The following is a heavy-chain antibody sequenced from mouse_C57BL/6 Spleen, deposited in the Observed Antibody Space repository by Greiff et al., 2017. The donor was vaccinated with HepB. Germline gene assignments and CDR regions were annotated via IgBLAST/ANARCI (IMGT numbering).Heavy chain of an antibody. Sequence: DVKLVESEGGLVQPGSSMKLSCTASGFTFSDYYMAWVRQVPEKGLEWVANLHYDGSSTYYLDSLNSRFIISRDNAKNILYLQMSSLKSEDTATYYCAREGLSEGRRWYFDVWGTGTTVTVSS. V-gene: IGHV5-16*01. CDR1: GFTFSDYY. CDR2: LHYDGSST. J-gene: IGHJ1*03. D-gene: IGHD6-2*01. CDR3: AREGLSEGRRWYFDV.